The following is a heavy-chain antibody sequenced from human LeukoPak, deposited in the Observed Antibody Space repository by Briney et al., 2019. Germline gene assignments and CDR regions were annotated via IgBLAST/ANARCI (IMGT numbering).Heavy chain of an antibody. CDR2: IYDSGST. V-gene: IGHV4-59*08. J-gene: IGHJ3*02. CDR1: GGSISSYY. D-gene: IGHD6-19*01. Sequence: PSETLSLTCTVSGGSISSYYWTWIRQPPGRGLEWIGYIYDSGSTNYNPSLKSRVTISVDTSKNQFSLKLNSVTAADTAVYYCAKGGGWDAFDIWGQGTMVTVSS. CDR3: AKGGGWDAFDI.